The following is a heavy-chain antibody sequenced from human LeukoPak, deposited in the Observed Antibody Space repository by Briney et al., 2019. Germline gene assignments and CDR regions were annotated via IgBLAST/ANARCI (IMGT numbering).Heavy chain of an antibody. CDR1: GGSITTHY. CDR2: VYNTGST. Sequence: SETLSLTCTVSGGSITTHYWSWIRPPAGREVEWIGRVYNTGSTKYNPSLESRVTMSVDTSSNRFSLNLRSVTAADTAVYYCARDLLGDYGTFDIWGQGTMVTVSS. V-gene: IGHV4-4*07. CDR3: ARDLLGDYGTFDI. D-gene: IGHD4-17*01. J-gene: IGHJ3*02.